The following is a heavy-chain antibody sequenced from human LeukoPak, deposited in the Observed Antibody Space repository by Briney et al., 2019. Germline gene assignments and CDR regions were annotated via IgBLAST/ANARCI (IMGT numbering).Heavy chain of an antibody. D-gene: IGHD6-13*01. CDR2: IYNSGST. Sequence: SETLSLTCTVSGGSISSYYWSWIRQPPGKGLEWIGYIYNSGSTNYNPSLKSRVTISVDTSENQFSLKLSSVTAADTAVYYCARLYSSSLGRVFDCWGQGTLVTVSS. CDR3: ARLYSSSLGRVFDC. J-gene: IGHJ4*02. V-gene: IGHV4-59*01. CDR1: GGSISSYY.